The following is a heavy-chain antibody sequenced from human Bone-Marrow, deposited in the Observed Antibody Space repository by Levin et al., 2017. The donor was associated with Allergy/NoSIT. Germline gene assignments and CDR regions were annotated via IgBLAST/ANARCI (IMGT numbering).Heavy chain of an antibody. Sequence: PGGSLRLSCAASGFTFSNFGMTWVRQAPGKGLEWVSSVTGSGGTTYYADSVKGRFTISRDNSRNTLFLHMDSLRGEDTAVYYCTKDRLSSSPVAYGMDVWGQGTTVTVSS. V-gene: IGHV3-23*01. CDR2: VTGSGGTT. CDR1: GFTFSNFG. J-gene: IGHJ6*02. D-gene: IGHD2-2*01. CDR3: TKDRLSSSPVAYGMDV.